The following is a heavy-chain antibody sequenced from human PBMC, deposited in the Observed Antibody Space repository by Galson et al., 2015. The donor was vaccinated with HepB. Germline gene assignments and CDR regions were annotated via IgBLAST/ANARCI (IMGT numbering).Heavy chain of an antibody. CDR2: IYPGDSDT. CDR3: ARGRRSRIVVVPAASDAFDI. V-gene: IGHV5-51*01. Sequence: QSGAEVKKPGESLKISCKGSGYSFTSYWIGWVRQMPGKGLEWMGIIYPGDSDTRYSPSFQGQVTISADKSISTAYLQWSSLKASDTAMYYCARGRRSRIVVVPAASDAFDIWGQGTMVTVSS. J-gene: IGHJ3*02. CDR1: GYSFTSYW. D-gene: IGHD2-2*01.